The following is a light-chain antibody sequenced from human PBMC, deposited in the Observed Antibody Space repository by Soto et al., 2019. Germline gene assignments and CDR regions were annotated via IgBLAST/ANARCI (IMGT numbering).Light chain of an antibody. CDR3: SSYACINNLGV. CDR1: SSDVGGYKY. Sequence: QSALTQPPSASGSPGQSVTISCTGTSSDVGGYKYVSWYQQHPGKAPKLMIFEVNKRPSGVPDRFSGSKSVNTASLTVSGLQAEDEAEYYCSSYACINNLGVFGTGTKLTVL. V-gene: IGLV2-8*01. CDR2: EVN. J-gene: IGLJ1*01.